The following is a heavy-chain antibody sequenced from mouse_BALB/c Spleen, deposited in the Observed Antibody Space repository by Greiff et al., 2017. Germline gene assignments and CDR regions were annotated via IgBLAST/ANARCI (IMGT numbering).Heavy chain of an antibody. CDR3: AFYYDYFDY. V-gene: IGHV3-2*02. CDR1: GYSITSDYA. J-gene: IGHJ2*01. D-gene: IGHD2-1*01. CDR2: ISYSGST. Sequence: EVQLQESGPGLVKPSQSLSLTCTVTGYSITSDYAWNWIRQFPGNKLEWMGYISYSGSTSYNPSLKSRIFITRDTSKNQFFLQLNSVTTEDTATYYCAFYYDYFDYWGQGTTLTVSS.